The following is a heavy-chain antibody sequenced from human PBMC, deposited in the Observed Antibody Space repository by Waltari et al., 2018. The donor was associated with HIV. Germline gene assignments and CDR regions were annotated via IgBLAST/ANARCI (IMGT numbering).Heavy chain of an antibody. Sequence: QVHLVQSGAEVKKPGASVRLSCATSGYNFIAYYIHWVRQAPGQGLQWVARINPNSGIKLHSQAFQGRVTVSRDVSLKTVYLGLTNLRPDDTAIYYCARDRARERVVGQFWGPGTPVTVST. V-gene: IGHV1-2*06. J-gene: IGHJ1*01. CDR1: GYNFIAYY. CDR3: ARDRARERVVGQF. CDR2: INPNSGIK. D-gene: IGHD1-26*01.